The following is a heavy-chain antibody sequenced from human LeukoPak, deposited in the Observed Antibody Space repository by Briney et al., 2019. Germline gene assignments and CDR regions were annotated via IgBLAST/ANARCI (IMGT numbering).Heavy chain of an antibody. CDR1: GFTFRNYA. CDR2: ISGRDDTTYYTDSPEEST. V-gene: IGHV3-23*01. J-gene: IGHJ4*02. D-gene: IGHD2-21*02. CDR3: AKCMSATGVCLNFDS. Sequence: GESLRLSCAASGFTFRNYAMSWVRQAPGKGLQWVSGISGRDDTTYYTDSPEESTYYTNSAEGRFTISGDNYKNTVYLQIDSLGVEDTAVYYCAKCMSATGVCLNFDSWGQGSLVTVSS.